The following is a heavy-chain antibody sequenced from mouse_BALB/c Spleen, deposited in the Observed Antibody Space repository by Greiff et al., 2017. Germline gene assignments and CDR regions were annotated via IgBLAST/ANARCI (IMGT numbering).Heavy chain of an antibody. CDR1: GYSITSGYY. CDR3: AREGGYHAMDY. J-gene: IGHJ4*01. CDR2: ISYDGSN. V-gene: IGHV3-6*02. Sequence: EVKLMESGPGLVKPSQSLSLTCSVTGYSITSGYYWNWIRQFPGNKLEWMGYISYDGSNNYNPSLKNRISITRDTSKNQFFLKLNSVTTEDTATYYCAREGGYHAMDYWGQGTSVTVSS.